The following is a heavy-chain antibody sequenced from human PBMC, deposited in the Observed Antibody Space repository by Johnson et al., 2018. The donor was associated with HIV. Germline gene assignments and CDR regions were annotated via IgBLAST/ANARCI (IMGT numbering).Heavy chain of an antibody. CDR1: GFTFSSYA. CDR3: ARDNWNYNAFDI. D-gene: IGHD1-7*01. Sequence: QVQLVESGGGLVQPGRSLRLSCAASGFTFSSYAMHWVRQAPGKGLEWVAVISYDGSNKYYADSVKGRFTISRDNSKNTLYLQMNSLRAEDTAVYYCARDNWNYNAFDIWGQGTMVTVSS. V-gene: IGHV3-30*04. CDR2: ISYDGSNK. J-gene: IGHJ3*02.